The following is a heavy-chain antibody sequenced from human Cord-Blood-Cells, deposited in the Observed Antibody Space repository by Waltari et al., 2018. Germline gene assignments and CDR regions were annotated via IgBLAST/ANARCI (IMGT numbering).Heavy chain of an antibody. CDR2: IRSKANSYAT. D-gene: IGHD2-15*01. CDR1: GFPCSGSA. J-gene: IGHJ4*02. CDR3: TRSPPRSGGMSY. V-gene: IGHV3-73*02. Sequence: ELQLVESGGGLVQPGGSLKRSCAASGFPCSGSARHWVRQASGKGLEWVGRIRSKANSYATAYAASVKGRFTISRDDSKNTAYLQMNSLKTEDTAVYYCTRSPPRSGGMSYWGQGTLVTVSS.